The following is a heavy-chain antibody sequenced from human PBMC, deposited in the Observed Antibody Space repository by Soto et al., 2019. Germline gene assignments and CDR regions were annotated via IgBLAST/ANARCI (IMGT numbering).Heavy chain of an antibody. D-gene: IGHD1-26*01. Sequence: PGGSLRLSCAASGFTFSDYHMSWIRQAPGKGLEWVSYISSSGSTIYYADSVKGRFTISRDNAKNSLYLQMNSLRAEDAAVYYCARTTTPTFEYFQHWGQGTLVTVSS. J-gene: IGHJ1*01. CDR1: GFTFSDYH. V-gene: IGHV3-11*01. CDR3: ARTTTPTFEYFQH. CDR2: ISSSGSTI.